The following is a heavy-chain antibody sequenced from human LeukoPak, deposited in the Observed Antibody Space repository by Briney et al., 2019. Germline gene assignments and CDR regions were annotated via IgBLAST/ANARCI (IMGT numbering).Heavy chain of an antibody. CDR3: ARLVVVVPAASNSSDY. CDR2: IYYSGST. Sequence: SQTLSLTCTVSGGSISSGDYYWSWIRQPPGKGLEWIGYIYYSGSTYYNPSLKSRVTISVDTSKNQFSLKLSSVTAADTAVYYCARLVVVVPAASNSSDYWGQGTLVTVSS. V-gene: IGHV4-30-4*01. D-gene: IGHD2-2*01. CDR1: GGSISSGDYY. J-gene: IGHJ4*02.